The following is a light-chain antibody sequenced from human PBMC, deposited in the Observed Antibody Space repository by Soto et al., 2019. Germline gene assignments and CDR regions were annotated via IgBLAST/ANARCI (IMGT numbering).Light chain of an antibody. CDR1: QSVGYK. CDR2: GIS. J-gene: IGKJ1*01. V-gene: IGKV3-15*01. CDR3: LQDYNSHWT. Sequence: IVMTQSPAPLSVSPGQSAPPSGRASQSVGYKLAWYQQKPGQAPSLLIHGISTRATGIPARFSGGGSGTEFTLTISSLQSEDCAVYYCLQDYNSHWTVGNGTKVDIK.